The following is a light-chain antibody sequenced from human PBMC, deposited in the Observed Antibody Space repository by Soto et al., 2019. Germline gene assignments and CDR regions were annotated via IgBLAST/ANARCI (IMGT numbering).Light chain of an antibody. Sequence: DIQMTQSPSSLSASVGDRVTITCRASRGISNYLAWYQQKPGKVPKVLIYAASTLQSGVPSRFSAIGSGTDFTLTISSLQPEDVATYYCQKYNRAPLTFGGGTKVEIK. CDR1: RGISNY. CDR2: AAS. CDR3: QKYNRAPLT. J-gene: IGKJ4*01. V-gene: IGKV1-27*01.